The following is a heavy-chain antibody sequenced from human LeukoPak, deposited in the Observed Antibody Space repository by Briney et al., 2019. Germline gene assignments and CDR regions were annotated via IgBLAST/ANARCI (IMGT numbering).Heavy chain of an antibody. D-gene: IGHD4-11*01. CDR1: GFTFSNYW. J-gene: IGHJ4*02. V-gene: IGHV3-74*01. Sequence: GGSLRLSCTASGFTFSNYWMHWVRQVPGKGLVWVSRINTGGSSTTYADSVKGRFTISRDNAKNTLYLQMNRLRVEDTAVYYCARSNQADDYRGQGTLVTVSS. CDR2: INTGGSST. CDR3: ARSNQADDY.